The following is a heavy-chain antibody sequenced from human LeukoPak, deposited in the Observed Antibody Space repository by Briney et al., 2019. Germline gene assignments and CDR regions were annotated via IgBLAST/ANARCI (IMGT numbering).Heavy chain of an antibody. CDR2: ISAYNGNT. D-gene: IGHD2-2*01. Sequence: GASVKVSCKASGYTFTSYGISWVRQAPGQGLEWMGWISAYNGNTNYAQKFQGRVTITRDTSARTAYMDLSSLRSEDTAVYYCARDTRRRYQLLENEGAMGSGAFDFWGQGTMVTVSS. CDR3: ARDTRRRYQLLENEGAMGSGAFDF. CDR1: GYTFTSYG. J-gene: IGHJ3*01. V-gene: IGHV1-18*01.